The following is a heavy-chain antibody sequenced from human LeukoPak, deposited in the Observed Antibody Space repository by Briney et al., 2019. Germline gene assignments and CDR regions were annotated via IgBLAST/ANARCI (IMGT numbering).Heavy chain of an antibody. D-gene: IGHD3-22*01. CDR2: INTNTGNP. CDR3: ARDISRRYYDSSGYYGAFDI. Sequence: ASVKVSCKASGYTFTSYGISWVRQAPGQGLEWMGWINTNTGNPTYAQGFTGRFVFSLDTSVSTAYLQISSLKAEDTAVYYCARDISRRYYDSSGYYGAFDIWGQGTMVTVSS. V-gene: IGHV7-4-1*02. J-gene: IGHJ3*02. CDR1: GYTFTSYG.